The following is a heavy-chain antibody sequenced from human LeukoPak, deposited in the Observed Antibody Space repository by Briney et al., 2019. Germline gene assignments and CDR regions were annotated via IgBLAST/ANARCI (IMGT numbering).Heavy chain of an antibody. CDR2: IKNKTDGGTP. J-gene: IGHJ3*02. D-gene: IGHD1-26*01. CDR3: ARDRPYSGSYYAAFDI. CDR1: GFTFSSYA. Sequence: GGSLRLSCAASGFTFSSYAMSWVRQAPGKGLEWVARIKNKTDGGTPDYAAPVKGRFTISRDDSKNTLYLQMNSLKTEDTAVYYCARDRPYSGSYYAAFDIWGQGTMVTVSS. V-gene: IGHV3-15*01.